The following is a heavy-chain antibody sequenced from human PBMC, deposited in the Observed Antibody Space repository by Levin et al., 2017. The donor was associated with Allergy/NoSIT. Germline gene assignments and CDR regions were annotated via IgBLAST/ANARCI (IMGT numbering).Heavy chain of an antibody. Sequence: LSLTCAASGFTFSSYGMHWVRQAPGKGLEWVAVISYDGSNKYYADSVKGRFTISRDNSKNTLYLQMNSLRAEDTAVYYCAKELIVGASNDAFDIWGQGTMVTVSS. CDR2: ISYDGSNK. CDR3: AKELIVGASNDAFDI. J-gene: IGHJ3*02. D-gene: IGHD1-26*01. V-gene: IGHV3-30*18. CDR1: GFTFSSYG.